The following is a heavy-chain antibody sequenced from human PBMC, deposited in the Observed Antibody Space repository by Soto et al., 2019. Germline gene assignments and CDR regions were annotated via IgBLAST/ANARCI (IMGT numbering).Heavy chain of an antibody. V-gene: IGHV3-21*01. CDR1: GFAFRSYN. D-gene: IGHD2-15*01. CDR3: ASATVVAATFDF. J-gene: IGHJ4*02. CDR2: ISSGSSNI. Sequence: EVQLVESGGGLVTPGGSLTLSCAASGFAFRSYNMNWVRQAPGKGLEWVASISSGSSNIYYADSVKGRFTISRDNAKNSLFLQMDSLRAEDSAVYYCASATVVAATFDFWGQGPLVTVSS.